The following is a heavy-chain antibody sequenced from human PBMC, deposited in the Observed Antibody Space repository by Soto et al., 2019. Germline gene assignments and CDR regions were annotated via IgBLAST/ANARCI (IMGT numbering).Heavy chain of an antibody. CDR3: VRSSIEPRVFMHPWDY. Sequence: IMSVTCSVADGSISSYYWSWIRETQGKGLQYIAYIYYSGNTYYNPSLKSRVTISVDTSRNQFSLRLNSVTAADTAVYYCVRSSIEPRVFMHPWDYWGHGTLVTVSS. J-gene: IGHJ4*01. D-gene: IGHD6-6*01. V-gene: IGHV4-59*04. CDR1: DGSISSYY. CDR2: IYYSGNT.